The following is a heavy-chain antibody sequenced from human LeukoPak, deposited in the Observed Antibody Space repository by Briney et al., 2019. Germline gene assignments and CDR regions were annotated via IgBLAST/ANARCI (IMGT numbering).Heavy chain of an antibody. J-gene: IGHJ6*03. D-gene: IGHD2-2*01. CDR2: INPSSGRT. CDR3: ARGSSIHVLLYHYYYMDV. Sequence: ASVTVSCKASGYTFTGYYMHWVRQAPGQGLEWMGWINPSSGRTNYAQNFQDMVAMTRDTSISTAYMELSSLRSDDAAVYYCARGSSIHVLLYHYYYMDVWGKGTTVAVSS. V-gene: IGHV1-2*02. CDR1: GYTFTGYY.